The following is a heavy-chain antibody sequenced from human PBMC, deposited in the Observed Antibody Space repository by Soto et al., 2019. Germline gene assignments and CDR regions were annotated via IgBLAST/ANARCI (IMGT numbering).Heavy chain of an antibody. V-gene: IGHV4-31*03. CDR1: GGSISSGGYY. CDR3: ARVALRRPNVDIVATIALMDV. D-gene: IGHD5-12*01. CDR2: IYYSGST. J-gene: IGHJ6*02. Sequence: QVQLQESGPGLVKPSQTLSLTCTVSGGSISSGGYYWSWIRQHPGKGLEWIGYIYYSGSTYYNPSLKSRVTISVDTSKNQFSLKLSSVTAADTAVYYCARVALRRPNVDIVATIALMDVWGQGTTVTVSS.